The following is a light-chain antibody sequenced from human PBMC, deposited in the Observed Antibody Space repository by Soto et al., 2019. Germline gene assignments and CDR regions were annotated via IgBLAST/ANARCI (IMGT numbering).Light chain of an antibody. V-gene: IGKV1-9*01. CDR3: QQLNSYPLT. Sequence: IQLTQSPSSLSASVGDRVTITCRASQGISSYLAWYQQKPGKAPKLLIYAASTLQSGVASRFSGSGYGTDFTLTISSLQPEDFATYYCQQLNSYPLTFGGGTKVEIK. J-gene: IGKJ4*01. CDR2: AAS. CDR1: QGISSY.